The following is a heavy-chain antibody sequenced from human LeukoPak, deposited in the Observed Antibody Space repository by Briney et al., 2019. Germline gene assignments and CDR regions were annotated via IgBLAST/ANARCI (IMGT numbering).Heavy chain of an antibody. CDR3: ARVARVYGGNSVWGY. V-gene: IGHV1-8*01. Sequence: ASVKVSCKASGYTFTSYYIHWVRQATGQGLEWMGWMNPNSGNTGYAQKFQGRVTITRNTSISTAYMELSSLRSEDTAVYYCARVARVYGGNSVWGYWGQGTLVTVSS. CDR2: MNPNSGNT. J-gene: IGHJ4*02. CDR1: GYTFTSYY. D-gene: IGHD4-23*01.